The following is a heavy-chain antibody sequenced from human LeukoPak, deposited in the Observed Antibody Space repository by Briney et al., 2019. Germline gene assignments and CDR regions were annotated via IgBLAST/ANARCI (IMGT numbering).Heavy chain of an antibody. CDR2: IRYDGSNK. CDR3: AKAPTTVTDIVPPFDP. Sequence: GGSLRLSCAASGFTFSSYGMHWVRQAPGKGLEWVAFIRYDGSNKYYADSVKGRFTISRDNSTNTLYLQMNSLRAEDTAVYYCAKAPTTVTDIVPPFDPWGQGTLVTVSS. CDR1: GFTFSSYG. J-gene: IGHJ5*02. V-gene: IGHV3-30*02. D-gene: IGHD4-17*01.